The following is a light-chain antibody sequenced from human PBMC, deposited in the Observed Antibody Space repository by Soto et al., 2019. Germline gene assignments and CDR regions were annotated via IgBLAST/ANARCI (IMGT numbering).Light chain of an antibody. CDR2: GVS. CDR1: QSVSTNH. Sequence: EILLTQSPGTLCLSPRERATPRPGASQSVSTNHLAWYQQRPGQAPRRLIHGVSSRATGIPDRFNGSGSGTYFTLTISRLEPEEFAVYYCQQSGRSVTFGQGTRLEIK. J-gene: IGKJ5*01. V-gene: IGKV3-20*01. CDR3: QQSGRSVT.